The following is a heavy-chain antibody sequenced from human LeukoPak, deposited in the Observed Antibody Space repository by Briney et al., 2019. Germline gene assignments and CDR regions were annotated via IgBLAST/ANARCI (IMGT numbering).Heavy chain of an antibody. CDR2: INAGNGNT. CDR3: ARATSSGWSLYYFDY. V-gene: IGHV1-3*01. CDR1: GHTFTSYA. Sequence: GASVKVSCKASGHTFTSYAMHWVRQAPGQRLEWMGWINAGNGNTKYSQKFQGRVTITRDTSASTAYMELSSLRSEDTAVYYCARATSSGWSLYYFDYWGQGTLVTVSS. D-gene: IGHD6-19*01. J-gene: IGHJ4*02.